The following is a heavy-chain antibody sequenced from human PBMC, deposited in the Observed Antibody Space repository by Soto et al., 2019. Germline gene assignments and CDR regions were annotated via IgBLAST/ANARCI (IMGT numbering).Heavy chain of an antibody. J-gene: IGHJ6*02. CDR2: IDPSDSYT. CDR3: ARQAIDDDILTGYYIHYGMDV. D-gene: IGHD3-9*01. CDR1: GYSFTSYW. V-gene: IGHV5-10-1*01. Sequence: GESLKISCKGSGYSFTSYWISWVRQMPGKGLEWMGRIDPSDSYTNYSPSFQGHVTISADKSISTAYLQWSSLKASDTAMYYCARQAIDDDILTGYYIHYGMDVWGQGTTVTVSS.